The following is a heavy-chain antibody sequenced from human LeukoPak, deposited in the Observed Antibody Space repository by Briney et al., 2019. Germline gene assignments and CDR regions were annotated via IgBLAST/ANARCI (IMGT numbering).Heavy chain of an antibody. J-gene: IGHJ5*02. D-gene: IGHD3-3*01. CDR1: GGSISSGGYY. Sequence: SETLSLTCTVSGGSISSGGYYWSWIRQHPGKGLEWIGYIYYCGSTYYNPSLKSRVTISVDTSKNQFSLKLSSVTAADTAVYYCARGLSYDFWSGYPALNRFDPWGQGTLVTVSS. CDR3: ARGLSYDFWSGYPALNRFDP. V-gene: IGHV4-31*03. CDR2: IYYCGST.